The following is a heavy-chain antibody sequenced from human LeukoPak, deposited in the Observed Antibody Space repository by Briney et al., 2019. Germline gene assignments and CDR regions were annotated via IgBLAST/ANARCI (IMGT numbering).Heavy chain of an antibody. Sequence: PGGSLRLSCAASGFTFSSYAMSWVRQAPGKGLEWVSTIGGSGGSTYYADSVKGRFTISRDKSKNTLYLQMNSLRAEDTAVYYCAKDFGLGYCSSTSCPMAGSFACWGQGTLVTVSS. J-gene: IGHJ4*02. V-gene: IGHV3-23*01. CDR1: GFTFSSYA. D-gene: IGHD2-2*01. CDR3: AKDFGLGYCSSTSCPMAGSFAC. CDR2: IGGSGGST.